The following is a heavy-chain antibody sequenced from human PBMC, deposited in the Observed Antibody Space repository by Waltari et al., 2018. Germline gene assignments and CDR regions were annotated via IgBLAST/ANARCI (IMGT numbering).Heavy chain of an antibody. J-gene: IGHJ4*02. CDR1: GYTFGGHY. Sequence: QVQLVQSGTEVKKPGASVKVSCKASGYTFGGHYIHWVRQAPGQGLEWMGWINPNSGDTSYTQKFQGRVTMTSDTSTTTAYMELSELRSDDTAVYYCAKDRYTSTWGSGTGDSWGQGTLVTVSS. CDR3: AKDRYTSTWGSGTGDS. V-gene: IGHV1-2*02. D-gene: IGHD6-13*01. CDR2: INPNSGDT.